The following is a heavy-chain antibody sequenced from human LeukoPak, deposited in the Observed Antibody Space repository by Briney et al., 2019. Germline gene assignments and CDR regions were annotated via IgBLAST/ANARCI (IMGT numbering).Heavy chain of an antibody. CDR3: VRAESVGIFDV. CDR1: GFSIPSGYF. Sequence: PSETLSLTCPVSGFSIPSGYFWGWIRQSPGKRLEWIGYIYHNGDTAYNPSLNSSLRSRVTLLVEPSKNQFSLSLNSVIAADTAVFYCVRAESVGIFDVWGQGILVSVSS. D-gene: IGHD1-26*01. V-gene: IGHV4-38-2*02. CDR2: IYHNGDT. J-gene: IGHJ4*02.